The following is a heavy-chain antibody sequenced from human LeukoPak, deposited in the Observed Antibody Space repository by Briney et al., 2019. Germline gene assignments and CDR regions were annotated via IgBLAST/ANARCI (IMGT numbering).Heavy chain of an antibody. J-gene: IGHJ4*02. CDR3: AKESPVFDY. V-gene: IGHV3-23*01. CDR2: ISGNGGST. Sequence: GGSLRLSCAACGFTFISYGMSWARQAPGKGPEWVSVISGNGGSTHYADSAKGRFTISRDNSKNTLYLQMSSLRAEDTAVYYCAKESPVFDYWGQGTLVTVSS. CDR1: GFTFISYG.